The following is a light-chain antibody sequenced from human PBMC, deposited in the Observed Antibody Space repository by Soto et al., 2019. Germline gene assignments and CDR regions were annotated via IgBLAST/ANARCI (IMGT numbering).Light chain of an antibody. CDR1: QSVSSSS. Sequence: EIVLTQSPGTLSLPPEERATLSCRASQSVSSSSLGWYQQKPGQAPRLLIYGVSTRATGIPDRFSGSGSGTDLTLTISRLEPEDFAVYYCRLYGGSPPTFGQGTKVEIK. V-gene: IGKV3-20*01. CDR2: GVS. CDR3: RLYGGSPPT. J-gene: IGKJ1*01.